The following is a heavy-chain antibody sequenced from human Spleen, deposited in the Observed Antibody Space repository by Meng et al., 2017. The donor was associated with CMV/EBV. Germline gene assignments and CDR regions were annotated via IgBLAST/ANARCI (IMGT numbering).Heavy chain of an antibody. V-gene: IGHV1-2*02. J-gene: IGHJ3*02. CDR2: INPNSGGT. CDR1: GYAFTSSE. CDR3: ARICSSTSCYENDAFDI. D-gene: IGHD2-2*01. Sequence: ASVKVSCKASGYAFTSSEINWVRQAPGQGLEWMGWINPNSGGTNYAQKFQGRVTMTRDTSISTAYMELSRLRSDDTAVYYCARICSSTSCYENDAFDIWGQGTMVTVSS.